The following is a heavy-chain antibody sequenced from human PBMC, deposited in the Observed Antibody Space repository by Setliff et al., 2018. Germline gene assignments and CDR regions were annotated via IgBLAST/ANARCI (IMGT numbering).Heavy chain of an antibody. Sequence: GASVKVSCKASGYTFNSYGISWVRQAPGQGLEWMGWISCYDGNTRYARKIQGRVTMTTDTSTTTAYMELRSLTSDDTAVYYCARVRPCGGDCSTGVGGPYYFDHWGHGTLVTVSS. V-gene: IGHV1-18*01. J-gene: IGHJ4*01. CDR1: GYTFNSYG. CDR3: ARVRPCGGDCSTGVGGPYYFDH. CDR2: ISCYDGNT. D-gene: IGHD2-21*02.